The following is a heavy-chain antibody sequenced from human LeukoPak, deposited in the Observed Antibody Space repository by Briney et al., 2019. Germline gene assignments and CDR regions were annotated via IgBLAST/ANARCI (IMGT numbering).Heavy chain of an antibody. V-gene: IGHV4-39*01. CDR1: GGSISSSSYY. D-gene: IGHD5-12*01. CDR3: ARHAYEGYYGMDV. CDR2: IYYSGST. J-gene: IGHJ6*02. Sequence: SETLSLTCTVSGGSISSSSYYWGWLRQPPGTGLECIGSIYYSGSTYYNPSLKSRVTISVDTSKNQFSLKLSSVTAADTAVYYCARHAYEGYYGMDVWGQGTTVTVS.